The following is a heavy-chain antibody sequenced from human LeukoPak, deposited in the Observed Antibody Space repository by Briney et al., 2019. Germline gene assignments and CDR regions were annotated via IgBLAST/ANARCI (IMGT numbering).Heavy chain of an antibody. V-gene: IGHV3-21*01. J-gene: IGHJ3*01. CDR1: GSPLSSYS. CDR2: ITSSSSYI. D-gene: IGHD4-17*01. Sequence: PGGSLRLSCAASGSPLSSYSVNWVRQAPGGGVEWVSSITSSSSYIYYADSVKGRFTISRDTAKNSLYLQMNSLRAEDTAVYYCASLSYGDYSWGQGTMVTVSS. CDR3: ASLSYGDYS.